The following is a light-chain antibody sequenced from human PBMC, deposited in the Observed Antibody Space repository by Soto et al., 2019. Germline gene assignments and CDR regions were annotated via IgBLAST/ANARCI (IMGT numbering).Light chain of an antibody. J-gene: IGKJ1*01. V-gene: IGKV1-5*03. Sequence: DMQMTQSPSTLSASVGDRVTITCRARQTLDGCLVWYQQKPGKASTLLMYKASSFGSGVASRFSGSGFGTECTLTLSSLQPDDFATYYFQHHKSYPSPFGQGTKVQTK. CDR3: QHHKSYPSP. CDR2: KAS. CDR1: QTLDGC.